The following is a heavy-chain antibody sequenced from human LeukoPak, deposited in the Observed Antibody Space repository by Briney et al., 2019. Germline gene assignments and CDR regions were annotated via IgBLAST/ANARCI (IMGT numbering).Heavy chain of an antibody. J-gene: IGHJ4*02. D-gene: IGHD3-22*01. CDR3: ARYRDNYDSSGLDY. CDR2: IIPILGIA. V-gene: IGHV1-69*04. Sequence: SVKVSCKASGGTFSSYAISWVRQAPGQGLEWMGRIIPILGIANYAQKFQGRVTITADKSTSTAYMELSSLRSEDTAVYYCARYRDNYDSSGLDYWGQGTLVTVSS. CDR1: GGTFSSYA.